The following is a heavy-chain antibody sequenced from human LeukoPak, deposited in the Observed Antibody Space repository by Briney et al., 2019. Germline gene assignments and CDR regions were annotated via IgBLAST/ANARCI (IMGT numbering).Heavy chain of an antibody. D-gene: IGHD1-14*01. V-gene: IGHV3-7*01. Sequence: PGGSLRLSCAASGFTFSSYWMSWDRQAPGGGLEWVANIKQDGSEKSYVDSVKGRFTISRDNAKNSLYLQMNSLRVEDTAVYYCARDPRNMGLDPWGQGTLVTVSS. J-gene: IGHJ5*02. CDR2: IKQDGSEK. CDR3: ARDPRNMGLDP. CDR1: GFTFSSYW.